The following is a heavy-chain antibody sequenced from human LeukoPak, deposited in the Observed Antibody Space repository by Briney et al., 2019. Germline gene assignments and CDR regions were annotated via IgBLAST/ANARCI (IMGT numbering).Heavy chain of an antibody. Sequence: SETLSLTCVVSGGSFNDYSWSWIRQSPGKGLEWVGDINHSGATNYNPSLESRVTISVDTSKNQFSLKLSSVTAADTAVYYCVRGFDGHNAFDIWGQGTMVTVSS. CDR2: INHSGAT. CDR3: VRGFDGHNAFDI. CDR1: GGSFNDYS. V-gene: IGHV4-34*01. J-gene: IGHJ3*02. D-gene: IGHD3-9*01.